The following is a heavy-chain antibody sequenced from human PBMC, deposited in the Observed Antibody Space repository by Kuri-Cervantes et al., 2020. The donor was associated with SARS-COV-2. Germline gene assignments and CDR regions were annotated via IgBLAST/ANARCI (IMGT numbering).Heavy chain of an antibody. Sequence: GESLKISCVASGFIFRNAWMSWVRQAPGKGLEWFGRIYSKSDAAEYAAHDGGTKDYAAPVKGRFIISRDDSKNTLFLQMNVLQTEETAIYYCATGPLDYWVHGTLVTVSS. V-gene: IGHV3-15*01. CDR1: GFIFRNAW. CDR3: ATGPLDY. J-gene: IGHJ4*01. CDR2: IYSKSDAAEYAAHDGGTK.